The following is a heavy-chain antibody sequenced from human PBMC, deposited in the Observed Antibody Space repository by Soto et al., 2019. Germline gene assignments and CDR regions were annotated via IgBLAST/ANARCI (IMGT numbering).Heavy chain of an antibody. J-gene: IGHJ3*02. V-gene: IGHV3-74*01. CDR1: GFTFSSYW. D-gene: IGHD3-9*01. CDR3: ARPRTSDWAYDI. CDR2: IKTDGTDT. Sequence: EVQLVESGGGLVQPGGSLRLSCAASGFTFSSYWMHWVRQAPGRGLMWVSRIKTDGTDTHYADSVKGRFTISRDNAKNTLYMQMNSLRGEDTAVYYCARPRTSDWAYDIWGQWTMVIVSS.